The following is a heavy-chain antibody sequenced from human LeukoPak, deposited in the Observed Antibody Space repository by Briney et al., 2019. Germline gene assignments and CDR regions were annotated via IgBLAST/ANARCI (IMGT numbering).Heavy chain of an antibody. V-gene: IGHV1-8*03. CDR3: ASPLMRFGESFDY. Sequence: GASVKVSCKASGYTFTSYDINWVRQATGQGLEWMGWMNPNSGNTGYAQKFQGRVTITRNTSISTAYMELSSLRSEDTAVYYCASPLMRFGESFDYWGQGTLVTVSS. CDR1: GYTFTSYD. J-gene: IGHJ4*02. CDR2: MNPNSGNT. D-gene: IGHD3-10*01.